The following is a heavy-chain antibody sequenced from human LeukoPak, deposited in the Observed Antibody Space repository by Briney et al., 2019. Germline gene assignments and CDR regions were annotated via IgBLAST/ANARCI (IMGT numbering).Heavy chain of an antibody. Sequence: ASVTVSCKASGYTFTGYYMHWVRQAPGQGLEWMGWINPNSGGTNYAQKFQGWVTMTRDTSISTAYMELSRLRSDDTAVYYCARADYYDSSGPRYYYYGMDVWGQGTTVTVSS. J-gene: IGHJ6*02. D-gene: IGHD3-22*01. CDR3: ARADYYDSSGPRYYYYGMDV. CDR2: INPNSGGT. CDR1: GYTFTGYY. V-gene: IGHV1-2*04.